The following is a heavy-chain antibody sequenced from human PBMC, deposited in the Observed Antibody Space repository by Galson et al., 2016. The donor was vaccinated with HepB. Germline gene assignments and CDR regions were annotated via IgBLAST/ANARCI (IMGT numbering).Heavy chain of an antibody. V-gene: IGHV3-21*01. D-gene: IGHD2-8*02. J-gene: IGHJ4*02. CDR2: ITSRSSHI. Sequence: SLRLSCAASGFTLSSFSMNWVRQAPGKGLEWVSSITSRSSHIFYADSVKGRFTVSRGNVKNSLSLQMTSLRADDTAVYFCAKSARTGGIDYWGQGTLVTVSS. CDR3: AKSARTGGIDY. CDR1: GFTLSSFS.